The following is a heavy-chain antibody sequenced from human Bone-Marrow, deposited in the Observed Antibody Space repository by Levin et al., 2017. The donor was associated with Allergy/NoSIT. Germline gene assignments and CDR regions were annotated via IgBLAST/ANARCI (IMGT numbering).Heavy chain of an antibody. CDR2: IYTSGST. Sequence: PSETLSLTCTVSGGSISSYYWSWIRQPAGKGLEWIGRIYTSGSTNYNPSLKSRVTMSVDTSKNQFSLKLSSVTAADTAVYYCARDTRQAVGYCSGGSCYQRQTPRTDYYYYGMDVWGQGTTVTVSS. D-gene: IGHD2-15*01. CDR3: ARDTRQAVGYCSGGSCYQRQTPRTDYYYYGMDV. V-gene: IGHV4-4*07. J-gene: IGHJ6*02. CDR1: GGSISSYY.